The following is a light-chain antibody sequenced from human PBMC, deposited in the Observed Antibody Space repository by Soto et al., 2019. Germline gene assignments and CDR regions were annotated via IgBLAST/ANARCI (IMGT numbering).Light chain of an antibody. CDR3: QQYGSSPLT. V-gene: IGKV3-20*01. CDR2: GAS. CDR1: QTVSKNY. J-gene: IGKJ4*01. Sequence: EIVLTQSPVTLSLSPGQGATLSCGASQTVSKNYLAWYQQKAGQAPRLVIYGASSRATGIPDRFSGSGSGTDFTLTISRLEPEDFAVYYCQQYGSSPLTFGEGTKVDIK.